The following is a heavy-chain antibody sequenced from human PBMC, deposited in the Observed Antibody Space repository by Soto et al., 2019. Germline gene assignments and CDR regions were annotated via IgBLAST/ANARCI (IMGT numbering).Heavy chain of an antibody. J-gene: IGHJ4*02. D-gene: IGHD3-10*01. Sequence: QVQLVQSGAEVKRPGSSVKVSCKASGDTFTFYSINWVRQAPGLGLEWMGRINPILSMSNYAQRFQGRVTMTADKSTSTAYMELSSLRSEATAIYYCAISYGSGSRAFAYWGPGALVTVSS. CDR3: AISYGSGSRAFAY. CDR2: INPILSMS. CDR1: GDTFTFYS. V-gene: IGHV1-69*02.